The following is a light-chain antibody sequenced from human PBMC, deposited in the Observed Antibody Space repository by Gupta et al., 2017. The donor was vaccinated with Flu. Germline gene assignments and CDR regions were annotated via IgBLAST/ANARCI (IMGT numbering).Light chain of an antibody. Sequence: IQLTQSPSTLSASVGDRVTITCRASQSISSWLAWYQQKPGKAPKLLIYKASSLESGVPSRFSGSGSGTEFTLTISSLQPDDFATYYCQQYNSYLLTFGGGTKVEIK. CDR3: QQYNSYLLT. CDR2: KAS. V-gene: IGKV1-5*03. J-gene: IGKJ4*01. CDR1: QSISSW.